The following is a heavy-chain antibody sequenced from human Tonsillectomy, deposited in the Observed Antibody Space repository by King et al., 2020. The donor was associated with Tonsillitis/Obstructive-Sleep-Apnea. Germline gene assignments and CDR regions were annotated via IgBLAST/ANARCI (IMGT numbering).Heavy chain of an antibody. J-gene: IGHJ1*01. CDR2: ISDSGGST. CDR3: AKXXXDKXPAAXGX. CDR1: GFTFSSYA. D-gene: IGHD2-2*01. Sequence: VQLVESGGGLVQSGGSLRLSCAASGFTFSSYALTWVRQAPGRGLEWVSGISDSGGSTYYADSVKGRFTISRDNSRRTLYLQMNSLRAADTAVYYCAKXXXDKXPAAXGXWGXGTLVTVS. V-gene: IGHV3-23*04.